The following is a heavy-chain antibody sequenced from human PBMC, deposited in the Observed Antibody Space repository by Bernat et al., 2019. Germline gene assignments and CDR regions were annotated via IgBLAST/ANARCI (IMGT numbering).Heavy chain of an antibody. CDR1: GFTFSSYA. J-gene: IGHJ6*04. CDR2: ISYDGSNK. CDR3: AGEGSSGWYVGSYYYYGMDV. V-gene: IGHV3-30-3*01. Sequence: QVQLVESGGGVVQPGRSLRLSCAASGFTFSSYAMHWVRQAPGQGLAWGAVISYDGSNKYYADSVKGRVTISRDNSKSTLYLQMNSLRAEDTAVYYCAGEGSSGWYVGSYYYYGMDVWGEGTTVTVSS. D-gene: IGHD6-19*01.